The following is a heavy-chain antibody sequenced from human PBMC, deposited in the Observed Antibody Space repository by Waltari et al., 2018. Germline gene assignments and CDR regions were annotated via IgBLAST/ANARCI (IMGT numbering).Heavy chain of an antibody. Sequence: QVQLQESGPGLVKPSQTLALTGPVSGGCVSRGHYYWSWVRQPPGKGLEWIAYIYYTGYTYYTPSLKLRVTMSVDTSKTQLSLKLPSFTAAVTAVYYCARAGYDIAYAFDPWGQGTLVRVSS. CDR3: ARAGYDIAYAFDP. D-gene: IGHD3-9*01. V-gene: IGHV4-30-4*08. CDR1: GGCVSRGHYY. CDR2: IYYTGYT. J-gene: IGHJ5*02.